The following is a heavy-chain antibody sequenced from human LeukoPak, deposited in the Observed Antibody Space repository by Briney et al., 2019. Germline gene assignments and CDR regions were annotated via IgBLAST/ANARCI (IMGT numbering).Heavy chain of an antibody. V-gene: IGHV4-31*03. D-gene: IGHD2-2*02. CDR3: ARDQLGYCSSTSCYRVLGYYYYMDV. J-gene: IGHJ6*03. CDR2: IYYSGST. Sequence: SQTLSLTCTVSGGSISSGGYYWSWIRQHPGKGLEWIGYIYYSGSTYYNPSLKSRVTISVDTSKNQFSPKLSSVTAADTAVYYCARDQLGYCSSTSCYRVLGYYYYMDVWGKGTTVTVSS. CDR1: GGSISSGGYY.